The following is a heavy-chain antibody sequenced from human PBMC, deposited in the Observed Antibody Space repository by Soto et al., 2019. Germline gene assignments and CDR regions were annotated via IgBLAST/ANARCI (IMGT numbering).Heavy chain of an antibody. D-gene: IGHD2-15*01. CDR3: ARSGGSAGWFDH. Sequence: XETLSLTCVVSGYSITTGYYWGWIRQPPGKGLEWIGSISHSGTTFYSSSLKSRVTISKDASKNQFSLKVNSVIAADTAVYYCARSGGSAGWFDHWGPGSLVTVSS. CDR2: ISHSGTT. CDR1: GYSITTGYY. J-gene: IGHJ5*02. V-gene: IGHV4-38-2*01.